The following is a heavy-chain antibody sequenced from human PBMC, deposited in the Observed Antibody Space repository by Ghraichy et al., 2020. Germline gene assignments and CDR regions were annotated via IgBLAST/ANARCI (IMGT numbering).Heavy chain of an antibody. J-gene: IGHJ4*02. V-gene: IGHV3-48*01. CDR3: AREGTYGRPFDY. CDR1: GFTFSSYS. D-gene: IGHD3-10*01. CDR2: ISTRSSTI. Sequence: GKSLNISCAASGFTFSSYSMNWVRQAPGKGLEWVSYISTRSSTIYYADSVQGRFTISRDNAKNSLYLQMNSLRAEDTAVYYCAREGTYGRPFDYWGQGTLVTVSS.